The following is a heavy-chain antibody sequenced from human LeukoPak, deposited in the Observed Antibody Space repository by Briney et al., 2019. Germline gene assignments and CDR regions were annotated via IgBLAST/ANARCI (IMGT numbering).Heavy chain of an antibody. Sequence: SETLSLTCAVYGGSFSGYYWSWIRQPPGKGLEWIGEINHSGSTNYNPSLKSRVTISVDTSKNPFSLKLSSVTAADTAVYYCARAVMVRGVILAVSYYFDYWGQGTLVTVSS. V-gene: IGHV4-34*01. D-gene: IGHD3-10*01. J-gene: IGHJ4*02. CDR2: INHSGST. CDR3: ARAVMVRGVILAVSYYFDY. CDR1: GGSFSGYY.